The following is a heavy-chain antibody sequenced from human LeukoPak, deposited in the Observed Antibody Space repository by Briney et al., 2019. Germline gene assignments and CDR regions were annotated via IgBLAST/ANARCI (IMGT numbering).Heavy chain of an antibody. Sequence: GGSLRLSCAASGFTFSSYWMHWVRQAPGKGLVWVSRINSDGSSTSYADSVKGRFTISRDNAKNTLYLQMNILRAEDTAVYYCARAAYDSSGYLTLWGQGALVAVSS. CDR3: ARAAYDSSGYLTL. V-gene: IGHV3-74*01. CDR2: INSDGSST. D-gene: IGHD3-22*01. J-gene: IGHJ4*02. CDR1: GFTFSSYW.